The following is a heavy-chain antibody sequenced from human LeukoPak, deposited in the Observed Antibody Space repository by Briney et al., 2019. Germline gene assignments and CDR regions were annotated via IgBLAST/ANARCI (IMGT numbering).Heavy chain of an antibody. CDR2: ISSSSSYI. CDR3: ARNSGYDKAVDY. J-gene: IGHJ4*02. D-gene: IGHD5-12*01. V-gene: IGHV3-21*01. Sequence: GGSLRLSCAASGFTFSSYSMNWVRQAPGKGLEWVSSISSSSSYIYYADSVKGRFTISRDNAKNSLYPQMNSLRAEDTAVYYCARNSGYDKAVDYWGQGTLVTVSS. CDR1: GFTFSSYS.